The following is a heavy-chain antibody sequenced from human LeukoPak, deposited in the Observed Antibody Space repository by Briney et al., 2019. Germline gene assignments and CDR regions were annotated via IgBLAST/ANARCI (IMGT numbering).Heavy chain of an antibody. CDR2: INSNGRST. CDR1: GFTFSSEW. D-gene: IGHD3-10*01. CDR3: ARDLPRTSGP. Sequence: PGGSLRLSCAASGFTFSSEWMHWVRQAPGRGLVWISHINSNGRSTNYRDSVKGRFTVSRDNAKNTLYLQMNSLRAGDTAVYYCARDLPRTSGPWGQGTLVTVSS. J-gene: IGHJ5*02. V-gene: IGHV3-74*01.